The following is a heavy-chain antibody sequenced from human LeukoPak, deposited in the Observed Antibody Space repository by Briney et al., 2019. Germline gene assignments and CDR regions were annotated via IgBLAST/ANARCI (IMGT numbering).Heavy chain of an antibody. V-gene: IGHV4-4*02. CDR1: GDSISSRKW. J-gene: IGHJ4*02. CDR2: IYHSGST. Sequence: PSGTLSLICAVSGDSISSRKWWNWVRPPPGKGLEWIGEIYHSGSTNYNPSLKSRVTISVDKSKNQFSLNLSSVTAADTAVYYCASSGTVSDFDYWGQGTLVTVSS. D-gene: IGHD4-17*01. CDR3: ASSGTVSDFDY.